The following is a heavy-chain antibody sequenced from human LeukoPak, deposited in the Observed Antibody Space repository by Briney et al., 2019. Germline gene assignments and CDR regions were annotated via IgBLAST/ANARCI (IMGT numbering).Heavy chain of an antibody. CDR1: GGSFSGYY. CDR3: ARGSFFGRYCSGGSCSRLDY. J-gene: IGHJ4*02. CDR2: INHSGST. D-gene: IGHD2-15*01. Sequence: SETLSLTCAVYGGSFSGYYWSWIRQPPGKGLEWIGEINHSGSTNYNPSLKNRVTISVDTSKNQFSLKLSSVTAADTAVYYCARGSFFGRYCSGGSCSRLDYWGQGTLVTVSS. V-gene: IGHV4-34*01.